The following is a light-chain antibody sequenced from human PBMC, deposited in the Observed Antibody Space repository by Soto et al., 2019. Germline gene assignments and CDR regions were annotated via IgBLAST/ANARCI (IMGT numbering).Light chain of an antibody. Sequence: EIVLTQSPATLSLSPGERATLACRASQSVSSYLAWYQQKPGQAPRLLIYDASNRATGIPARFSGSGSGTDFTLTISSLEPEDFAVYSCQKRSNLPGTFGQGTRLAIK. CDR1: QSVSSY. J-gene: IGKJ5*01. CDR2: DAS. CDR3: QKRSNLPGT. V-gene: IGKV3-11*01.